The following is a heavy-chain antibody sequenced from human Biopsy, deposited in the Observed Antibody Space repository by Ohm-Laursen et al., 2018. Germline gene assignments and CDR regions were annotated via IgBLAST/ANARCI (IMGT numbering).Heavy chain of an antibody. CDR1: GVTFSNYG. Sequence: SVKVSCKVPGVTFSNYGVNWVRQAPGQGLEWLGGNIPILGTGNYAQKFQDRVTVAADTSTSTATMELRSLRSDDTAVYYCATKLTGYFHHWGQGTLVIVSS. D-gene: IGHD3-9*01. V-gene: IGHV1-69*06. CDR3: ATKLTGYFHH. CDR2: NIPILGTG. J-gene: IGHJ1*01.